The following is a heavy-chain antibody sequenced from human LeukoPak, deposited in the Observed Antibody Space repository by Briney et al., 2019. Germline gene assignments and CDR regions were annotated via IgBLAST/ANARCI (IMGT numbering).Heavy chain of an antibody. CDR2: INHSGST. Sequence: SETLSLTCAVYGGSFSGYYWSWIRQPPGKGLGWIGEINHSGSTNYNPSLKSRVTISVDTSKNQFSLKLSSVTAADTAVYYCARADIVVVPAAPAVYGMDVWGQGTTVTVSS. CDR3: ARADIVVVPAAPAVYGMDV. CDR1: GGSFSGYY. D-gene: IGHD2-2*01. J-gene: IGHJ6*02. V-gene: IGHV4-34*01.